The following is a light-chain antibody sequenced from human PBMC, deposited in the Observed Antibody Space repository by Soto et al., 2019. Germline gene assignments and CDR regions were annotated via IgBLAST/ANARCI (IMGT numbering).Light chain of an antibody. CDR2: LVS. CDR3: MQAVQIPGT. Sequence: DIVVTQSPLSLPVTPGEPASISCRSSQSLLHVNGYTYLDWYLQKPGQSPQLLMYLVSIRASGVPDRFSGSGSSTDFTLKISRVEAEDVGVYYCMQAVQIPGTFGQGTKVDIK. CDR1: QSLLHVNGYTY. V-gene: IGKV2-28*01. J-gene: IGKJ1*01.